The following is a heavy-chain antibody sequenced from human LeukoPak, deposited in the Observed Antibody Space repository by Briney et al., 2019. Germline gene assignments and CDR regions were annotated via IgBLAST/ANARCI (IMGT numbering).Heavy chain of an antibody. V-gene: IGHV3-48*01. CDR2: ISESSRTI. Sequence: GGSLRLSCAASGFASSSYSMNWVRQAPGKGLEWVSFISESSRTIYYADSVKGRFTISRDNAKNSLYLQMNSLRAEDTAIYYCARDWRTGTTFDWGQGTLVTVSS. D-gene: IGHD1-1*01. J-gene: IGHJ4*02. CDR3: ARDWRTGTTFD. CDR1: GFASSSYS.